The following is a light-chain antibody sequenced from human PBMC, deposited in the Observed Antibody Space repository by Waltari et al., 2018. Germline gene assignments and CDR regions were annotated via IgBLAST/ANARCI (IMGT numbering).Light chain of an antibody. Sequence: SSELTQDPAVSVALGQTVRITCQGDSLRSYYASWYQQKPGQAPVLLIYGKNNRPSGIPDRFSGSSSGNTASLTITGAQAEDEADYYCNSRDSSGNHRGVFGGGTKLTVL. CDR1: SLRSYY. CDR2: GKN. V-gene: IGLV3-19*01. CDR3: NSRDSSGNHRGV. J-gene: IGLJ2*01.